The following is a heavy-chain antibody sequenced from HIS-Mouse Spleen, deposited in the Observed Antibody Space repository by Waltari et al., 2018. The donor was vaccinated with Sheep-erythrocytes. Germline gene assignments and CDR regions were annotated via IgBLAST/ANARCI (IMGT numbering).Heavy chain of an antibody. CDR2: ISSSSSYI. J-gene: IGHJ4*02. CDR3: ARDRGGYFDY. D-gene: IGHD3-10*01. V-gene: IGHV3-21*01. CDR1: GFTFSSYS. Sequence: EVQLVESGGGLVKPGGSLRLSCAASGFTFSSYSMNWVRQAPGKGLEWVSSISSSSSYIYYADSVKGRFTISRENAKNSLYLQMNSLRAEDTAVYYCARDRGGYFDYWGQGTLVTVSS.